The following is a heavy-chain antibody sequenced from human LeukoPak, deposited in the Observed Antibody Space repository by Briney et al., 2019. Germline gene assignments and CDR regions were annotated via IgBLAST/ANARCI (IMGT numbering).Heavy chain of an antibody. V-gene: IGHV3-30*02. D-gene: IGHD3-22*01. CDR1: GFTFSSYG. CDR3: AKGYYYDSSGYYSDY. J-gene: IGHJ4*02. CDR2: IRYDGSNK. Sequence: GGSLRLSCAASGFTFSSYGMHWLRQAPGKGLEWVAFIRYDGSNKYYADSVKGRFTISRDNSKTTLYLQMNSLRAEDTAVYYCAKGYYYDSSGYYSDYWGQGTLVTVSS.